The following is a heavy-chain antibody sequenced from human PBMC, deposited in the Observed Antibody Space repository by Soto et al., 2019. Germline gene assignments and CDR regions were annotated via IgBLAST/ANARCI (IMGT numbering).Heavy chain of an antibody. CDR1: GGSISSYY. CDR2: IYYSGST. CDR3: ARRYGDYFDY. V-gene: IGHV4-59*08. D-gene: IGHD4-17*01. J-gene: IGHJ4*02. Sequence: QVQLQESGPGLVKPSETLSLTCTVSGGSISSYYWSWIRQPPGKGLEWIGYIYYSGSTNYNPSLTSRVTVSVDTSKSQFSLKLSSVTAADTSVFYCARRYGDYFDYWGQGTLVTVSS.